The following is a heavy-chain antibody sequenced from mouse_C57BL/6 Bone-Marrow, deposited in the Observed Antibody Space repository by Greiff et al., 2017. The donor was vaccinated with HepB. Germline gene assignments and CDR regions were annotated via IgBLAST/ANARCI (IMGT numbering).Heavy chain of an antibody. Sequence: EVQLQQSGPELVKPGASVKISCKASGYSFTGYYMHWVKQSSEKSLEWIGEINPSTGGTSYNQKFKGKATLTVDKSSSTAYMQLKSLTSEDSAVYYCARSPYYYGSSLYAMDYWGQGTSVTVSS. D-gene: IGHD1-1*01. CDR2: INPSTGGT. CDR1: GYSFTGYY. V-gene: IGHV1-43*01. J-gene: IGHJ4*01. CDR3: ARSPYYYGSSLYAMDY.